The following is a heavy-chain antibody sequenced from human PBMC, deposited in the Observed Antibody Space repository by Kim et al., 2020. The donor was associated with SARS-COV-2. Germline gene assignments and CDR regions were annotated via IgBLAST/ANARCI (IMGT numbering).Heavy chain of an antibody. CDR1: GFTFSNYS. J-gene: IGHJ4*02. Sequence: GGSLRLSCAASGFTFSNYSMNWVRQAPGKGLEWVSYISSSSKNRYYADSVKGRFTISRDDAKNSLYLQMNSLRDEDSAVYYCARDTISSSDPLDYWGQGTLVTVSS. CDR3: ARDTISSSDPLDY. V-gene: IGHV3-48*02. CDR2: ISSSSKNR. D-gene: IGHD6-6*01.